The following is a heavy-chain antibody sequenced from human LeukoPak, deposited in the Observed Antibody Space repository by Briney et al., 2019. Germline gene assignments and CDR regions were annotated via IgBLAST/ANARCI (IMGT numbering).Heavy chain of an antibody. CDR2: IYTSGST. D-gene: IGHD3-22*01. V-gene: IGHV4-4*07. Sequence: SETLSLTCTVSGGSISSYYWSWIRQPAGKGLEWIGRIYTSGSTNYNPSLKGRVTMSVDTSKNQFPLKLSSVTAADTAVYYCAAGGYDSSGYSLFAFDIWGQGTMVTVSS. J-gene: IGHJ3*02. CDR1: GGSISSYY. CDR3: AAGGYDSSGYSLFAFDI.